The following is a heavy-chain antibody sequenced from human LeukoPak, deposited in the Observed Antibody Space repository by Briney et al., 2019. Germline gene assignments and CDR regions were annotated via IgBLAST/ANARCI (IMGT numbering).Heavy chain of an antibody. CDR3: AKGGVVGAKHPGWFDP. CDR2: IRNDGSNK. CDR1: EFTFSSYG. V-gene: IGHV3-30*02. D-gene: IGHD1-26*01. Sequence: GGSLRLSCAASEFTFSSYGMHWVRQAPGKGLEWVAFIRNDGSNKYYADSVKGRFTISRDNFKKTMFLEMNSLRTEDTAVYHCAKGGVVGAKHPGWFDPWGQGTLVTVSS. J-gene: IGHJ5*02.